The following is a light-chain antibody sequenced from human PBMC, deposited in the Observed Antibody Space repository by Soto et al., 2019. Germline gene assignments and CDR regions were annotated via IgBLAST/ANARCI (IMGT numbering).Light chain of an antibody. J-gene: IGKJ2*01. CDR1: QTTNTW. Sequence: DIQMTQFPSTLSASVGDSVTITCRASQTTNTWLAWYQQKPGTAPKLLLYDASSLEGGVPSRFSASGSGTECTLAISRLQPDDLSTYYCQQYISYPYTFGQGTKVEIK. V-gene: IGKV1-5*01. CDR2: DAS. CDR3: QQYISYPYT.